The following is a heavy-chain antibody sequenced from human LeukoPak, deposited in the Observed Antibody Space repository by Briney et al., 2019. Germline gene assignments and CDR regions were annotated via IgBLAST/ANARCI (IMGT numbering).Heavy chain of an antibody. CDR2: INWNGGST. CDR1: GFTFDDFG. CDR3: ARGSVTHDAFDI. D-gene: IGHD4-23*01. Sequence: GGSLSLSCAASGFTFDDFGLSGVPQAPGKGLEWCTGINWNGGSTGYADSVKGRFTISRDNAKNSLYLQMNSLRAEDTALYYCARGSVTHDAFDIWGQGTMVTVSS. J-gene: IGHJ3*02. V-gene: IGHV3-20*04.